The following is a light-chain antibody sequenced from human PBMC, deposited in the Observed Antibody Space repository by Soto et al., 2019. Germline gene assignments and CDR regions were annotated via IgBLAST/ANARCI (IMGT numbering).Light chain of an antibody. CDR1: QSVSSN. CDR3: QQYNNWPYT. J-gene: IGKJ2*01. Sequence: EIVMTQSPATLSVSPGERATLSCRASQSVSSNLAWYQRKPGQAPRLLIYGASTRATGIPARFSGSGSGTEFTLTISSLQSEGFAVYFCQQYNNWPYTFGQGTKLEIK. CDR2: GAS. V-gene: IGKV3-15*01.